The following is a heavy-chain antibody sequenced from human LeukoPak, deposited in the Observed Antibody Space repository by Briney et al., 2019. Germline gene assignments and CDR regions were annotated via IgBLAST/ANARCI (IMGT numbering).Heavy chain of an antibody. CDR2: ISGSGGYT. J-gene: IGHJ4*02. CDR3: ARGGDYGDYVFDY. Sequence: GGSLRLSCAASGFTFSDSAMTWVRQAPGKGLEWVSAISGSGGYTYYADSVKGRFTISRDNSKNTLSLQMSSLRAEDTALYYCARGGDYGDYVFDYWGQGTLVTVSS. D-gene: IGHD4-17*01. V-gene: IGHV3-23*01. CDR1: GFTFSDSA.